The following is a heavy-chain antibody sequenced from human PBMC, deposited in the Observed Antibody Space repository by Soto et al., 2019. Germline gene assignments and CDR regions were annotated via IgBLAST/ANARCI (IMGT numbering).Heavy chain of an antibody. V-gene: IGHV3-23*01. J-gene: IGHJ4*02. CDR1: GFTFSSYG. Sequence: GGSLRLSCAASGFTFSSYGMSWVRQAPGKGLEWVSSINDSGDTYYGDSVKGRFTISRDNSKNTLYLQMNSLSAEDTAVYYCAKRVANRGSSPYFDYWPQGTLVTVSS. D-gene: IGHD6-6*01. CDR3: AKRVANRGSSPYFDY. CDR2: INDSGDT.